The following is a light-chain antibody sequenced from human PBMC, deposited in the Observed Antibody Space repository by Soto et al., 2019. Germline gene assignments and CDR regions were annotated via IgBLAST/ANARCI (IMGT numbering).Light chain of an antibody. J-gene: IGKJ5*01. V-gene: IGKV3-11*01. CDR2: KTS. CDR1: QSVSSY. Sequence: ESVLTQSPATLSLSLGERATLSCRASQSVSSYLAWYQQKPGQAPRLLIYKTSNRATGIPARFSGSESGTDFTLTISSLEPEDFAVYYCQQRGNFGQGTRLEI. CDR3: QQRGN.